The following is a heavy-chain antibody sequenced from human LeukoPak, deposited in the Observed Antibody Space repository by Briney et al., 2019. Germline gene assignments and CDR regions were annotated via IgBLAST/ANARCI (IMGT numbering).Heavy chain of an antibody. CDR1: GGSISSYY. Sequence: SETLSLTCTVSGGSISSYYWSWIRQPPGKGLEWIGYIYYSGSTNYNPSLKSRVTISVDTSKNQFSLKLSSVTAADTAVCYCARAYGDYDDFDCWGQGTLVTVSS. D-gene: IGHD4-17*01. V-gene: IGHV4-59*01. CDR2: IYYSGST. CDR3: ARAYGDYDDFDC. J-gene: IGHJ4*02.